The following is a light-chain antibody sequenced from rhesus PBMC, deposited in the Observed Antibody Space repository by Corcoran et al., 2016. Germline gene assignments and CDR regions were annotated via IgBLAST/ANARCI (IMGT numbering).Light chain of an antibody. CDR2: KAS. J-gene: IGKJ3*01. CDR1: QSISNW. V-gene: IGKV1-22*01. CDR3: LQYCSWPFT. Sequence: DIQMTQSPSSLSASVGDTVTITCRASQSISNWLDWYQQKPGKAPKILIYKASSLQSGVPSRFSGSGAGTDFTLTISSLQPEDFATYYGLQYCSWPFTFGPVTKLAIK.